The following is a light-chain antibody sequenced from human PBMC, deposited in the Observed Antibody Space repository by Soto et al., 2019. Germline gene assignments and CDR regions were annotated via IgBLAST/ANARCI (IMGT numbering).Light chain of an antibody. CDR1: SSDVGSYNL. CDR2: EVS. J-gene: IGLJ1*01. CDR3: CSYAGSSTYV. V-gene: IGLV2-23*02. Sequence: SVLNQRASVFGSPGQSIPIPRTGTSSDVGSYNLVSWYQQHPSKAPKLIIYEVSKRPSGGSNRFPGSKSGNTASLTISGLQAEDEADYYCCSYAGSSTYVFGTGTKVTVL.